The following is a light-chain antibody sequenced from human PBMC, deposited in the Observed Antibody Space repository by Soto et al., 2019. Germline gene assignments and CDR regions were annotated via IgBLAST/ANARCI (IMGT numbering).Light chain of an antibody. CDR2: ASS. CDR1: QAVDNNF. V-gene: IGKV3-20*01. CDR3: HQYYSSIT. Sequence: EIVLTQAPGTLSLSPGEGATLSCRASQAVDNNFLAWYQQRPGQAPRLLIYASSRRATGIPDRFSGSGSGTDFTLTISRVGPEDIAVYFCHQYYSSITFGGGTKVEVK. J-gene: IGKJ4*01.